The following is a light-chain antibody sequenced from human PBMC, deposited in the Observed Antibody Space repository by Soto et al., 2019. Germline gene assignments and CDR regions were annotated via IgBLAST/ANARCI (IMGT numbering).Light chain of an antibody. CDR3: MQATQFPLT. CDR1: QSLVHSDGKTY. Sequence: DIVMTQTPLSSPVTLGQPASISCRSSQSLVHSDGKTYLSWLQQRPGQPPRVLIYKISNWFSGVTDRFSGSGAGTDFTLKISRVEAEDVGVYYCMQATQFPLTFGGGTKVEIK. CDR2: KIS. V-gene: IGKV2-24*01. J-gene: IGKJ4*01.